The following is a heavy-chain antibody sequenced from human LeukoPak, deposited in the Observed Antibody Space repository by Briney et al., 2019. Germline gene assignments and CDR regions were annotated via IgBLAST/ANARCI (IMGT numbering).Heavy chain of an antibody. Sequence: GRSLRLSCAASRFTFSSYGMHWVRQAPGKGLEWVAVIWYDGSNKYYADSVKGRFTISRDNSKNTLYLQMNSLRAEDTAVYYCAREYSSSWYYYYFYLDVWGKGTTVTVSS. V-gene: IGHV3-33*01. CDR3: AREYSSSWYYYYFYLDV. CDR1: RFTFSSYG. D-gene: IGHD6-13*01. CDR2: IWYDGSNK. J-gene: IGHJ6*03.